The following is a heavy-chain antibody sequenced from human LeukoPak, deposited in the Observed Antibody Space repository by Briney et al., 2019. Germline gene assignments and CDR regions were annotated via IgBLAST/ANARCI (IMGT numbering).Heavy chain of an antibody. J-gene: IGHJ4*02. Sequence: QAGRSLRPACAASGFTVSDDFMSWVRQAPGKGLEWVSVIYSGGTTYYADSVKDRFTISKDNSKNTLYLQMNSLRAEEAAVYYCARDFGRWTFDFWRQGALVSVS. CDR2: IYSGGTT. D-gene: IGHD3-3*01. CDR3: ARDFGRWTFDF. V-gene: IGHV3-53*01. CDR1: GFTVSDDF.